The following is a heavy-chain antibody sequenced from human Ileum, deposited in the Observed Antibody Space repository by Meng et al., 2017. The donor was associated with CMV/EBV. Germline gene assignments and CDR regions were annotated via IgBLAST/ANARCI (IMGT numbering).Heavy chain of an antibody. CDR1: GYTFTNYG. D-gene: IGHD2-2*02. Sequence: ASVKVSCKSSGYTFTNYGISWVRQAPGQGLEWMGWTNTYNGDTNYEQRFQGRVTMTWNTSITTAYMELSSLNSDDTAVYYCARGTYIGYCSSSTCYTVDYWGQGTQVTVSS. J-gene: IGHJ4*01. CDR3: ARGTYIGYCSSSTCYTVDY. CDR2: TNTYNGDT. V-gene: IGHV1-18*01.